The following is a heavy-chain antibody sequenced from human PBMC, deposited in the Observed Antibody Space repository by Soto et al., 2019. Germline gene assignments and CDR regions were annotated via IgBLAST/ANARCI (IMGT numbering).Heavy chain of an antibody. CDR1: GYTFTSYD. J-gene: IGHJ6*02. Sequence: QVQLVQSGAEVKKPGASVKVSCKASGYTFTSYDINWVRQATGQGLEWMGWMNPNSGNTGYAHKFKGRVTMTRNTTISTADMELISLRSEDTAVYYCARGRDSSGWRGDYYYCGMDVWGQGTTATVSS. CDR3: ARGRDSSGWRGDYYYCGMDV. V-gene: IGHV1-8*01. CDR2: MNPNSGNT. D-gene: IGHD6-19*01.